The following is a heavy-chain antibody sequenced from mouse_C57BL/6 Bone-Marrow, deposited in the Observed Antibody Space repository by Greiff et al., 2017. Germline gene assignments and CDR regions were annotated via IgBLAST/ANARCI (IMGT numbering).Heavy chain of an antibody. CDR3: ARKGLLRRWYFDV. V-gene: IGHV1-76*01. D-gene: IGHD1-2*01. J-gene: IGHJ1*03. Sequence: VMLVESGAELVRPGASVKLSCKASGYTFTDYYINWVKQRPGQGLEWIARIYPGSGNTYYNEKFKGKATLTAEKSSSTAYMQLSSLTSEDSAVYFCARKGLLRRWYFDVWGTGTTVTVSS. CDR1: GYTFTDYY. CDR2: IYPGSGNT.